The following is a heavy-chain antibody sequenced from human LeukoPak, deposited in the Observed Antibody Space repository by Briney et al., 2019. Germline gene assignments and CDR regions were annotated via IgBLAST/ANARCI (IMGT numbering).Heavy chain of an antibody. CDR2: ISYDGSNK. D-gene: IGHD6-6*01. Sequence: GRSLRLSCAASGFTFSSYAMHWVRQAPGKGLEWVAVISYDGSNKYYADSVKGRFTISRDNSKNTLYLQMNSLRAEDTAVYYCAREGEIAARRGFDYWGQGTLVTVSS. CDR1: GFTFSSYA. V-gene: IGHV3-30-3*01. CDR3: AREGEIAARRGFDY. J-gene: IGHJ4*02.